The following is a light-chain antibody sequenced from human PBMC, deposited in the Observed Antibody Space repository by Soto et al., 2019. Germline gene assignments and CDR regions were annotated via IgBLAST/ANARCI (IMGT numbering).Light chain of an antibody. CDR3: QTWGTGIPVV. V-gene: IGLV4-69*01. CDR1: SGHSSYA. J-gene: IGLJ2*01. Sequence: QSVLTQSPSASASLGASVKLTCTLSSGHSSYAIAWHQQQPEKGPRYLMKLNSDGSHSKGDGIPDRFSASSSGAERYLTISSLQSEDEADYYCQTWGTGIPVVFGGGTKLTVL. CDR2: LNSDGSH.